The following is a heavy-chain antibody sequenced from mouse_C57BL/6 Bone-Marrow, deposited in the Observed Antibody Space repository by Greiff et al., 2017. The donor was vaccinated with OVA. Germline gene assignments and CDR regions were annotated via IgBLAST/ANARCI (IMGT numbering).Heavy chain of an antibody. CDR2: ISSGSSTI. Sequence: EVMLVESGGGLVKPGGSLKLSCAASGFTFSDYGMHWVRQAPEKGLEWVAYISSGSSTIYYADTVKGRFTISRDNAKNTLFLQMTSLRSEDTAMYYCARTITTVVAHFDYWGQGTTLTVSS. J-gene: IGHJ2*01. V-gene: IGHV5-17*01. CDR1: GFTFSDYG. D-gene: IGHD1-1*01. CDR3: ARTITTVVAHFDY.